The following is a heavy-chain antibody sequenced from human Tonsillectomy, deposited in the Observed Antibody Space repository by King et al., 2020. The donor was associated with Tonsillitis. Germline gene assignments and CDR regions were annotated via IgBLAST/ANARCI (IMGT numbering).Heavy chain of an antibody. J-gene: IGHJ3*02. CDR1: VDSITSSNYY. D-gene: IGHD2-15*01. V-gene: IGHV4-39*01. CDR3: AGHWALDFRGGTDGFGM. CDR2: IHYSGDT. Sequence: QLQESGPGLVKPSETLSLTCTVSVDSITSSNYYWGWIRQPPGKGLEWIGSIHYSGDTYYNPSLKSRVTISVDTSKNQFSLKLSSVTAADTALFYCAGHWALDFRGGTDGFGMWGTGTMVTVSS.